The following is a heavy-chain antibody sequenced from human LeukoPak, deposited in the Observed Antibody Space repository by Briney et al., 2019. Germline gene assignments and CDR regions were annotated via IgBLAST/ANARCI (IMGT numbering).Heavy chain of an antibody. CDR2: ISSSSSTI. Sequence: QPGGSLRLSCAASGFTFSSYEMNWVRQAPGKGLEWVSYISSSSSTIYYADSVKGRFTISRDNAKNSLYLQMNSLRAEDTAVYYCARATSSWNYGHDAFDIWGQGTMVTVSS. D-gene: IGHD1-7*01. J-gene: IGHJ3*02. CDR3: ARATSSWNYGHDAFDI. CDR1: GFTFSSYE. V-gene: IGHV3-48*01.